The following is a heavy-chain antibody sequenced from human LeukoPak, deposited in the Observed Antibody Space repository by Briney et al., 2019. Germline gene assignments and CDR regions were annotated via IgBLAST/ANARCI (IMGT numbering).Heavy chain of an antibody. J-gene: IGHJ4*02. Sequence: GGSLRLSCAASGFTFSSCVMHWARQAPGKGLEWVAVISYDGSKKYYGDSVKGRFTISRDNSKNTLYLQMNSLRAEDTAVYYCAKDLVSSSSTGDYWGQGTLVTVSS. CDR1: GFTFSSCV. D-gene: IGHD6-13*01. CDR2: ISYDGSKK. CDR3: AKDLVSSSSTGDY. V-gene: IGHV3-30*18.